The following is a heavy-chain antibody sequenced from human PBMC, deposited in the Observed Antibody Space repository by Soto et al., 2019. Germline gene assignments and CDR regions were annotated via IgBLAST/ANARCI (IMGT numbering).Heavy chain of an antibody. CDR3: ARGRASGGYYLLDY. CDR1: GDTFTTYD. CDR2: INPNSGNI. V-gene: IGHV1-8*01. Sequence: ASVKVSCKASGDTFTTYDINWVRQATGHGLEWMGWINPNSGNIGYAQRFQGRVTMTRDTAIRTAYMEVSSLRSDDTAVYYCARGRASGGYYLLDYWGQGTLVTVSS. J-gene: IGHJ4*02. D-gene: IGHD3-10*01.